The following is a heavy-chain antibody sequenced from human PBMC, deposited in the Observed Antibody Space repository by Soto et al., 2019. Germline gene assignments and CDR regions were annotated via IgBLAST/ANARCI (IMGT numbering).Heavy chain of an antibody. V-gene: IGHV4-34*01. Sequence: SETLSLTCAVYGGSFIGYYWIFIRHPPCKWLEWIGEINHSGSTNYNPSLKSRVTISVDTSKNQFSLKLSSVTAADTAVYYCARDVVVVPAAPHYYYYGMDVWGQGTTVTVSS. D-gene: IGHD2-2*01. CDR2: INHSGST. CDR3: ARDVVVVPAAPHYYYYGMDV. J-gene: IGHJ6*02. CDR1: GGSFIGYY.